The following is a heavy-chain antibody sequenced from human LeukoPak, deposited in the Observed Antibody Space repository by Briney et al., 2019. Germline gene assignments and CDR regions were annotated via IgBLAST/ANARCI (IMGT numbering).Heavy chain of an antibody. V-gene: IGHV3-23*01. CDR3: ARGTFMDRGELRLVDY. Sequence: GGSLRLSCTASGFIFFNYGMSWVRQGPGKGLEWVSAISGSGGSTYYADSVKGRFTISRDNSNNTLYLQMNSLRSEDTAVYYCARGTFMDRGELRLVDYWGQGTLVTVSS. J-gene: IGHJ4*02. D-gene: IGHD2-15*01. CDR2: ISGSGGST. CDR1: GFIFFNYG.